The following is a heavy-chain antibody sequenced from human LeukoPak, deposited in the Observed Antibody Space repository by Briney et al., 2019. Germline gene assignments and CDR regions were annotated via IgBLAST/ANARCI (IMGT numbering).Heavy chain of an antibody. D-gene: IGHD6-13*01. V-gene: IGHV3-23*01. J-gene: IGHJ6*03. CDR2: ISGSGGST. CDR1: GFTFSSYA. CDR3: AKGGVFEYCYYYMDV. Sequence: PGGSLRLSCAASGFTFSSYAMSWVRQAPGKGLEWVSAISGSGGSTYYADSVKGRFTISRDNSKNTLYLQMNSLRAEDTAVYYCAKGGVFEYCYYYMDVWGKGTTVTVSS.